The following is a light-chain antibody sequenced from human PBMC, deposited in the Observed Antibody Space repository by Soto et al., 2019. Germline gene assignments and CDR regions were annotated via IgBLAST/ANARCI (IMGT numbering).Light chain of an antibody. V-gene: IGKV3-15*01. CDR1: QSVSSY. CDR2: GAS. J-gene: IGKJ1*01. CDR3: QQYSNWST. Sequence: ESVLTQSPATLSLSPGERATLCCRASQSVSSYLAWYQQKPGQAPRLLIYGASTRATGIPARFSGSGSGTEFTLTISSLESEDFAVYYCQQYSNWSTFGQGTKVDIK.